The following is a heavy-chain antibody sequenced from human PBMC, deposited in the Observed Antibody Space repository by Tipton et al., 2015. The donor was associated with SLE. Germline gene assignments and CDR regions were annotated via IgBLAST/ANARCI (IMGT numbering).Heavy chain of an antibody. CDR1: GFTASINY. CDR3: AKDSGTYYFDF. J-gene: IGHJ4*02. D-gene: IGHD1-26*01. V-gene: IGHV3-53*05. Sequence: SLRLSCAASGFTASINYMTWVRQAPGKGLEWVSVIYSGDTTLYADSVKGRFTISRDNSKNTLYLQMNSLRPEDTAVYYCAKDSGTYYFDFWGQGVLVNVSS. CDR2: IYSGDTT.